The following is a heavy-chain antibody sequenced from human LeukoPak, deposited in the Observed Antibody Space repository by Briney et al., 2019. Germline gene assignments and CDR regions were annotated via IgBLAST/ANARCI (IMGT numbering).Heavy chain of an antibody. D-gene: IGHD3-10*01. CDR2: NSGSGGST. CDR1: GFTFSSYA. CDR3: AKDRTVLVRGVNAFDV. Sequence: GGSLRLSCAASGFTFSSYAMSWVRQAPGKGLEWVSANSGSGGSTYYADSVKGRFTISRDNSKNTLYLQMTSLRAEDTAVYYCAKDRTVLVRGVNAFDVWGQGTMVTVSS. V-gene: IGHV3-23*01. J-gene: IGHJ3*01.